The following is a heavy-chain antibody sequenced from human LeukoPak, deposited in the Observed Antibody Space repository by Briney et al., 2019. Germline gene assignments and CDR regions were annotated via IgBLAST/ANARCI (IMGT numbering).Heavy chain of an antibody. V-gene: IGHV4-39*01. J-gene: IGHJ5*02. CDR2: KYYSGST. CDR1: GGSISSSSYY. Sequence: SETLSLTCTVSGGSISSSSYYWGWIRQPPGKGLEWIGSKYYSGSTYYNPSLKSRVTISVDTSKNQFSLKLSSVTAADTAVYYCARTRIGYCSSTSCYAGNWFDPWGQGTTVTVSS. D-gene: IGHD2-2*01. CDR3: ARTRIGYCSSTSCYAGNWFDP.